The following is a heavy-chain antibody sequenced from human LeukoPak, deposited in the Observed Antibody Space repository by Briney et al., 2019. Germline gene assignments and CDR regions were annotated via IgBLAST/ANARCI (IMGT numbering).Heavy chain of an antibody. Sequence: SQTLSLTCTVSGGSISSGDYYWSWIRQPPGKGLEWIGYIYYSGSTYYNPSLKSRVTISVDTSKNQFSLKLSSVTAADTAVYYCATVLYYYDSSGYYRPDAFDIWGQGTMVTDSS. CDR1: GGSISSGDYY. D-gene: IGHD3-22*01. CDR3: ATVLYYYDSSGYYRPDAFDI. CDR2: IYYSGST. J-gene: IGHJ3*02. V-gene: IGHV4-30-4*01.